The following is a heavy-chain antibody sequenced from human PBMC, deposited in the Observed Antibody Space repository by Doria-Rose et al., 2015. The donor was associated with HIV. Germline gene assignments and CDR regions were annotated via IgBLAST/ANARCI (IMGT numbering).Heavy chain of an antibody. Sequence: QVQLVQSGPVLVKPTETLTLTCTVSGVSLSSPGMGVSWIRQPPGKALEWLANISSDDERSYTPSRKSRLTISRGTSKSQVVLTMTDMDPVDTATYYCARIKSSRWYHKYYFDFWGQGTLVIVSA. CDR1: GVSLSSPGMG. D-gene: IGHD6-13*01. CDR3: ARIKSSRWYHKYYFDF. J-gene: IGHJ4*02. CDR2: ISSDDER. V-gene: IGHV2-26*01.